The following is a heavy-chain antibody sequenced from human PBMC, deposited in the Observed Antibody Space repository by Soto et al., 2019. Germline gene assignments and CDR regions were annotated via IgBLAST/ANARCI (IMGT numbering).Heavy chain of an antibody. CDR1: GYTFTSYG. V-gene: IGHV1-18*01. CDR3: AGGPQTPPRSTYLDN. D-gene: IGHD3-10*01. J-gene: IGHJ4*02. CDR2: ISAYNGNT. Sequence: ASVKVSCKASGYTFTSYGISWVRQAPGQGLEWMGWISAYNGNTNYAQKLQGRVTMTTDTSTSTAYMELRSLRSDDTAVYYCAGGPQTPPRSTYLDNWGKGTLVTVSS.